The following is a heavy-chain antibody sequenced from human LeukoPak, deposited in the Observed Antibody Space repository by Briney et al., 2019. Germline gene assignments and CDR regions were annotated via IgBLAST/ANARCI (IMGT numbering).Heavy chain of an antibody. V-gene: IGHV4-59*01. CDR1: GGSISSYY. J-gene: IGHJ3*02. D-gene: IGHD1-26*01. CDR3: ARSVGATDAFDI. CDR2: IYYSGST. Sequence: SETLSLTCTVSGGSISSYYWSWIRQPPGKGLEWIGYIYYSGSTNYNPSLKSRVTISVDTSKNQFSLKLSPVTAADTAVYYCARSVGATDAFDIWGQGTMVTVSS.